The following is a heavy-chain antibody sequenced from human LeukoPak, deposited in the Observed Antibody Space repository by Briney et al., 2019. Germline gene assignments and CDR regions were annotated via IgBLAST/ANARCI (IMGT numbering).Heavy chain of an antibody. CDR1: GGSISSSSYY. V-gene: IGHV4-39*01. D-gene: IGHD3-16*02. Sequence: SETLSLTCTVSGGSISSSSYYWGWIRQPPGKGLEWIGSIYYSGSTYYNPSLKSRVTISVDTSKNQFSLKLSSVTAADTAVYYCARLTLGVTVAFDIWGQGTMVTVSS. CDR2: IYYSGST. CDR3: ARLTLGVTVAFDI. J-gene: IGHJ3*02.